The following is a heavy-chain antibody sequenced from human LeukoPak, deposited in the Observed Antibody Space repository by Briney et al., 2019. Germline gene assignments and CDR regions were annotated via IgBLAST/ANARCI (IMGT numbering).Heavy chain of an antibody. V-gene: IGHV3-23*01. CDR3: AKGGRKLKNWFDP. CDR1: GFTFSSYA. Sequence: GGSLRLSCTVSGFTFSSYAMSWVRKAPGKGLEWVSAISGSCGSTYYADPVKSRLTISRDNSNNTLYLQMHSLIADATTVYHCAKGGRKLKNWFDPGGQGTLVTVSS. D-gene: IGHD3-16*01. J-gene: IGHJ5*02. CDR2: ISGSCGST.